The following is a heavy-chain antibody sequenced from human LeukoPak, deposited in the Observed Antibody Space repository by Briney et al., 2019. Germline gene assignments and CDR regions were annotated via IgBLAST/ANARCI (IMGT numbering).Heavy chain of an antibody. V-gene: IGHV4-4*07. D-gene: IGHD2-15*01. Sequence: SETLSLTCTVSGGSINNYYWSWIRQPAGKGLEWIGRIYTSESTNYNPSLKGRVTLSIDTSRNQFSLNLDSMVAADTAVYYCVRDSSRIGFFDLWGRGTLVTVSS. CDR2: IYTSEST. CDR1: GGSINNYY. J-gene: IGHJ2*01. CDR3: VRDSSRIGFFDL.